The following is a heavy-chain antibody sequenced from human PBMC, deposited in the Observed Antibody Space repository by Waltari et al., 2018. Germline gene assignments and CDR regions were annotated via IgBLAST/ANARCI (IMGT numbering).Heavy chain of an antibody. D-gene: IGHD4-17*01. Sequence: QVQLQESGPGLVKPSETLCPTCTVSGDSIRRGYCGGWIRQPPGKGLEWIGSIYHSGSTYYNPSLKSRVTISVDTSKNQFSLKLSSVTAADTAVYYCARGGHDYGDYVEYFQHWGQGTLVTVSS. J-gene: IGHJ1*01. CDR1: GDSIRRGYC. CDR3: ARGGHDYGDYVEYFQH. CDR2: IYHSGST. V-gene: IGHV4-38-2*02.